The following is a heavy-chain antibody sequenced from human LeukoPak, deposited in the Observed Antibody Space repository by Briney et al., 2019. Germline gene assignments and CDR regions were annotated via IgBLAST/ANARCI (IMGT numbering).Heavy chain of an antibody. D-gene: IGHD5-18*01. V-gene: IGHV5-51*01. Sequence: GESLKISCKGSGSNFTSYWIAWVRQMPGKGLEWMGIIYPGDSETRYIPSFQGQVTISVDKSISTAYLQWSSLKASDTAVYYCATGGIYSSNFDYWGQGTLVTVSS. CDR1: GSNFTSYW. J-gene: IGHJ4*02. CDR3: ATGGIYSSNFDY. CDR2: IYPGDSET.